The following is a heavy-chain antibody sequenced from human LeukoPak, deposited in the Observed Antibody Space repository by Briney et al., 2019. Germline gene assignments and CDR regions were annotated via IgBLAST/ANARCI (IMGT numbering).Heavy chain of an antibody. Sequence: GGSLRLSCAASGFTFSSYSMNWVRQAPGKGLEWVSSISSSSSYIYYADSVKGRFTISRDNAKNSLYLQMNSLRAEDTAVYYCARDLIRSTIDYWGQGTLVTVSS. D-gene: IGHD1-1*01. V-gene: IGHV3-21*01. CDR1: GFTFSSYS. J-gene: IGHJ4*02. CDR2: ISSSSSYI. CDR3: ARDLIRSTIDY.